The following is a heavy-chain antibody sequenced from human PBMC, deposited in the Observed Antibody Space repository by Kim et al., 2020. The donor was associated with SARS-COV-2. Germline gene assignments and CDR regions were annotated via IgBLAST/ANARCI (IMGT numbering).Heavy chain of an antibody. V-gene: IGHV4-59*13. D-gene: IGHD6-13*01. CDR2: IYYSGST. CDR1: GGSISSYY. Sequence: ETLSLTCTVSGGSISSYYWSWIRQPPGKGLEWIGYIYYSGSTNYNPSLTSRVTISVDTSKNQFSLKLSSVTAADTAVYYCARVGSSSSWTPGVYYYYGMDVWGQGTTVTVSS. CDR3: ARVGSSSSWTPGVYYYYGMDV. J-gene: IGHJ6*02.